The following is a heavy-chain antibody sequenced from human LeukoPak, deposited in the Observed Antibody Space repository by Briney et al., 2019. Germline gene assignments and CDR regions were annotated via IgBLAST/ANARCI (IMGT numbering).Heavy chain of an antibody. J-gene: IGHJ4*02. D-gene: IGHD5-24*01. CDR2: INHSGST. CDR1: GGSFSGYY. V-gene: IGHV4-34*01. Sequence: NPSETLSLTCAVYGGSFSGYYWSWIRQPPGKGLEWIGEINHSGSTNYNPSLKSRVTISVDTSKNQFSLKLSSVTAADTAVHYCARRDGYNYRGSDYWGQGTLVTVSS. CDR3: ARRDGYNYRGSDY.